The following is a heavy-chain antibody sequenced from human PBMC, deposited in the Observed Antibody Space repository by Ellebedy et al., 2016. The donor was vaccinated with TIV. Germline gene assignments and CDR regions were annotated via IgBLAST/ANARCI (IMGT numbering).Heavy chain of an antibody. Sequence: SETLSLXXTVSGGSISSSSYYWGWIRQPPGKALEWIGFIYSSGGTYYSPSLRRRVSISIDRSKKQFSLRLTSVTAADTAIYYCARDRGFDSSSTPYNWFDAWGQGKLVTVSS. J-gene: IGHJ5*02. CDR3: ARDRGFDSSSTPYNWFDA. CDR2: IYSSGGT. V-gene: IGHV4-31*03. D-gene: IGHD6-6*01. CDR1: GGSISSSSYY.